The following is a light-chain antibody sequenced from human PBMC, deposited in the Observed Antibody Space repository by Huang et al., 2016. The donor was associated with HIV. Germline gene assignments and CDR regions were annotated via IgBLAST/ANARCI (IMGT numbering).Light chain of an antibody. V-gene: IGKV3-15*01. Sequence: EIVMTQSPATLSVSPGERATLSCRASQSVSNYLAWDQQKPGQAPRLLIYDASTRATCVPARFIGSGSGTDFTLTISSLQSEDFAVYYCQHYNNWPPITFGQGTRLEIK. CDR1: QSVSNY. CDR2: DAS. CDR3: QHYNNWPPIT. J-gene: IGKJ5*01.